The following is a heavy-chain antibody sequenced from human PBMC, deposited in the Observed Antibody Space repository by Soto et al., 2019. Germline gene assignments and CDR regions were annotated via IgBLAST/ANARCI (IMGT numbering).Heavy chain of an antibody. Sequence: PSETLSLTCAVYGGSFSGYYWSWIRQPPGKGLEWIGEINHSGGTNYNPSLKSRVTISVDTSKNQFPLKLSSVTAADTAVYYCARALYYYGSGSYYNFLTRFDYWGQGTLVTVSS. J-gene: IGHJ4*02. CDR3: ARALYYYGSGSYYNFLTRFDY. CDR1: GGSFSGYY. D-gene: IGHD3-10*01. CDR2: INHSGGT. V-gene: IGHV4-34*01.